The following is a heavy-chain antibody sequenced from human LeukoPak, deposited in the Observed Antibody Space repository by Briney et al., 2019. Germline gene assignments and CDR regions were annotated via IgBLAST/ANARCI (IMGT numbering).Heavy chain of an antibody. V-gene: IGHV3-21*01. J-gene: IGHJ6*03. CDR1: GFTFSSYW. D-gene: IGHD7-27*01. Sequence: GGSLRLSCAASGFTFSSYWMSWVRQAPGKGLEWVSSISSSSSYIYYADSVKGRFTISRDNAKNSLYLQMNSLRAEDTAVYYCARNKLGISEKYMDVWGKGTTVTISS. CDR3: ARNKLGISEKYMDV. CDR2: ISSSSSYI.